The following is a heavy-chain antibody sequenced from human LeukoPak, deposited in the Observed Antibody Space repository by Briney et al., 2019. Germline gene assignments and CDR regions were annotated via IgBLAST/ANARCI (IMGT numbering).Heavy chain of an antibody. D-gene: IGHD6-19*01. Sequence: GGSLRLSCAASGFTFYNAWMSWVRQAPGKGLEWVGRIKSKADGGTTEYAAPVKGRFTISRDDSKDTLFLQMNSLRDEDTAVYYCAKERTAYSSGWLALFDNWGQGTLVTVSS. J-gene: IGHJ4*02. CDR2: IKSKADGGTT. CDR3: AKERTAYSSGWLALFDN. CDR1: GFTFYNAW. V-gene: IGHV3-15*01.